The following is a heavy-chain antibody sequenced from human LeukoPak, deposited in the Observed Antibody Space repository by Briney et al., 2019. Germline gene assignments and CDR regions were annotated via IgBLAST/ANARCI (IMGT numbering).Heavy chain of an antibody. J-gene: IGHJ5*02. CDR1: GGSFSGYY. CDR3: ARGVTYYDFWSGYPPVIKWFDP. D-gene: IGHD3-3*01. CDR2: INHSGST. Sequence: SETLSLTCAVYGGSFSGYYWSWIRQPPGKGLEWIGEINHSGSTNYNPSLKSRVTISVDTSKNQFSLKLSSVTAADTAVYYCARGVTYYDFWSGYPPVIKWFDPWGQGTLVTVSS. V-gene: IGHV4-34*01.